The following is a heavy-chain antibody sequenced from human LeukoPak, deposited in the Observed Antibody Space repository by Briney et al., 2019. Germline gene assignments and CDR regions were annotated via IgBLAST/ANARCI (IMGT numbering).Heavy chain of an antibody. Sequence: GGSLRLSCAASGFTFSSYSMNWVRLAPGKGLEWVSSISSSSIYIYYADSVKGRFTISRDNAKNSLYLQMNSLRAEDTAVYYCARDVGMIVVESAFDIWGQGTMVTVSS. V-gene: IGHV3-21*01. J-gene: IGHJ3*02. CDR1: GFTFSSYS. CDR3: ARDVGMIVVESAFDI. D-gene: IGHD3-22*01. CDR2: ISSSSIYI.